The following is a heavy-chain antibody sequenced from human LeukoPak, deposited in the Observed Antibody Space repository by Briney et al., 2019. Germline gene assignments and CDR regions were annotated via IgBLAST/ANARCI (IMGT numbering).Heavy chain of an antibody. V-gene: IGHV1-18*01. CDR2: ISAYNGNT. D-gene: IGHD3-10*01. Sequence: ASVKVSCKASGGAFSSYAINWVRQAPGQGLEWMGWISAYNGNTNYAQKLQGRVTMTTDTSTSTAYMELRSLRSDDTAVYYCARAFGSGSYYAWGQGTLVTVSS. J-gene: IGHJ5*02. CDR3: ARAFGSGSYYA. CDR1: GGAFSSYA.